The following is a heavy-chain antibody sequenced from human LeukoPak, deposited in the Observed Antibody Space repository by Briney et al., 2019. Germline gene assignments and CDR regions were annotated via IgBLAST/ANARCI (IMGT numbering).Heavy chain of an antibody. Sequence: KPSETLSLTCTVSGGSISSGSYYWSWIRQPAGKGLEWIGRIYTSGSTNYNPSLKSRVTISVDTSKNQFSLKLSSVTAADTAVYYCARARIPSIAAAGTTFQNWFDPWGQGTLVTVSS. CDR3: ARARIPSIAAAGTTFQNWFDP. CDR1: GGSISSGSYY. V-gene: IGHV4-61*02. CDR2: IYTSGST. J-gene: IGHJ5*02. D-gene: IGHD6-13*01.